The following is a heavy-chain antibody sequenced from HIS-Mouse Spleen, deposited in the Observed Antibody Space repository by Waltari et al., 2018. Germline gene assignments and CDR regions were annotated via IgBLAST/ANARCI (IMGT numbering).Heavy chain of an antibody. D-gene: IGHD7-27*01. V-gene: IGHV4-34*01. CDR1: GGSFSGYY. Sequence: QVQLQQWGAGLLKPSGTLSLTCAVYGGSFSGYYWSWIRQPPGKGLEWIGEINHSGSTNYNPSLKRRVTISVDTSKNQFSLKLSSVTAADTAVYYCARVRTGDPSYWYFDLWGRGTLVTVSS. CDR3: ARVRTGDPSYWYFDL. J-gene: IGHJ2*01. CDR2: INHSGST.